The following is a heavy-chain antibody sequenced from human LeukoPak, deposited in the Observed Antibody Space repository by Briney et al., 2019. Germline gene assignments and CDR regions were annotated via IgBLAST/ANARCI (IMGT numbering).Heavy chain of an antibody. D-gene: IGHD6-19*01. CDR3: AKDEGGSVAGPFSGCVY. Sequence: GGSLRLSCAASGFTFSSYAMSWVRQAPGKGLEWVSAISGSGGSTYYADSVKGRFTISRDNSKNTLYLQMNSLRAEDTAVYYCAKDEGGSVAGPFSGCVYWGQGTLVTVSS. J-gene: IGHJ4*02. V-gene: IGHV3-23*01. CDR1: GFTFSSYA. CDR2: ISGSGGST.